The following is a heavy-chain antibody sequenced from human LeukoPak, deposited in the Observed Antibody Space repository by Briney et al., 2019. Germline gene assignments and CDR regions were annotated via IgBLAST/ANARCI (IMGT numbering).Heavy chain of an antibody. J-gene: IGHJ4*02. Sequence: GGSLRLSCAASGFTFSSYAMSWVRQAPGKGLEWVSAISGSGGSTYYADSVKGRFTISRDNSKNTLYLRMNSLRAEDTAVYYCATGEWLAFFDYWGQGTLVTVSS. D-gene: IGHD6-19*01. CDR2: ISGSGGST. V-gene: IGHV3-23*01. CDR3: ATGEWLAFFDY. CDR1: GFTFSSYA.